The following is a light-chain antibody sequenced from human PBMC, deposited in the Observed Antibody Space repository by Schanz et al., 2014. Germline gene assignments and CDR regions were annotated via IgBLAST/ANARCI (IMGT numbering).Light chain of an antibody. CDR2: GAT. CDR1: QTVSSN. Sequence: EIVMTQSPATLSVSPGERATLSCRASQTVSSNLAWYQQKLGQAPRLLIHGATTRATGIPDRFSGSGSGTDFTLTISRLEPEDYAIYYCQQHANWLTFGGGTKVEIK. V-gene: IGKV3D-15*01. J-gene: IGKJ4*01. CDR3: QQHANWLT.